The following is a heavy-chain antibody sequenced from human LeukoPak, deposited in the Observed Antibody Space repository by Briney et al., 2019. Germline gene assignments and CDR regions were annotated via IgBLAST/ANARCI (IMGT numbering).Heavy chain of an antibody. Sequence: KPSETLSLTCTVSGASITSYYWSWIRQLPGKALEWIGYIYYSGSTNYNPSLKSRVTISVDTSKNQFSLKLSSVSAADTAVYYCARHGAAAAGDYFYYYLDVWGKGTTVTVSS. V-gene: IGHV4-59*08. CDR3: ARHGAAAAGDYFYYYLDV. J-gene: IGHJ6*03. CDR2: IYYSGST. CDR1: GASITSYY. D-gene: IGHD6-13*01.